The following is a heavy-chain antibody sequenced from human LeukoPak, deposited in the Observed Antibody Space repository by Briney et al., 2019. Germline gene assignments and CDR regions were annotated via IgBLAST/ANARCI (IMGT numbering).Heavy chain of an antibody. CDR2: INSDGSST. Sequence: QAGGFLRLSCAASGFTFSSYWMHWVRQAPGKGLVWVSRINSDGSSTSYADSVKGRFTISRNNAKNTLYLQMNSLRAEDTAVYYCARSTIFGVEIDYWGQGTLVTVSS. CDR1: GFTFSSYW. D-gene: IGHD3-3*01. J-gene: IGHJ4*02. V-gene: IGHV3-74*01. CDR3: ARSTIFGVEIDY.